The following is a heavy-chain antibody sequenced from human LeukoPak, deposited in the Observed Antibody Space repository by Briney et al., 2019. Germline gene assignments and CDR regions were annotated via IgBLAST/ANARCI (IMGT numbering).Heavy chain of an antibody. J-gene: IGHJ5*02. CDR1: GYTFTSYA. V-gene: IGHV7-4-1*01. D-gene: IGHD6-13*01. Sequence: ASVKVPCKASGYTFTSYAMNWVRRAPGQGLEWMGWINTNTGNPTYAQGFTGRFVFSLDTSVSTAYRQICSLKAEDTAVYYCARGDGAAAGQNWFDPWGQGTLVTVSS. CDR2: INTNTGNP. CDR3: ARGDGAAAGQNWFDP.